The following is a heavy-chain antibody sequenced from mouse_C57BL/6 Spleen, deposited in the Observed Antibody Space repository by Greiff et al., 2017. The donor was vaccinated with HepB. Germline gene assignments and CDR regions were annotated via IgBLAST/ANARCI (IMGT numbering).Heavy chain of an antibody. Sequence: QVHVKQPGAELVKPGASVKLSCKASGYTFTSYWMHWVKQRPGQGLEWIGMIHPNSGSTNYNEKFKSKATLTVDKSSSTAYMQLSSLTSEDSAVYYCARGIITTAEAWFAYWGQGTLVTVSA. CDR2: IHPNSGST. J-gene: IGHJ3*01. V-gene: IGHV1-64*01. CDR1: GYTFTSYW. CDR3: ARGIITTAEAWFAY. D-gene: IGHD1-1*01.